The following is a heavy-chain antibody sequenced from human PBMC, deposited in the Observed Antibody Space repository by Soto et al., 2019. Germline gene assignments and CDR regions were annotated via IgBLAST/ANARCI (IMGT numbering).Heavy chain of an antibody. CDR1: GYSFTSYW. J-gene: IGHJ6*03. V-gene: IGHV5-51*01. D-gene: IGHD4-17*01. CDR2: IYPGDSDT. Sequence: GESLKISCKGSGYSFTSYWIGWVRQMPGKGLEWMGIIYPGDSDTRYSPSFQGQVTISADKSISTAYLQWRSLKASDTAMYYCARRRDDYGDYGGQTGYYYYYMDVWGKGTTVTVSS. CDR3: ARRRDDYGDYGGQTGYYYYYMDV.